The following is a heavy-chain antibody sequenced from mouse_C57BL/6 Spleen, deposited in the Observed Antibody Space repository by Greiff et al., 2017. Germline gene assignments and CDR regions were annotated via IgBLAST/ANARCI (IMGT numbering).Heavy chain of an antibody. CDR1: GYTFTDYY. CDR3: ARSGNWPYYFDY. CDR2: INPNNGGT. D-gene: IGHD2-1*01. Sequence: EVQLQQSGPELAKPGASVKISCKASGYTFTDYYMNWVKQSHGKSLEWIGDINPNNGGTSYNQKFKGKATLTVDKSSSTAYMELRSLTSEDSAVYYCARSGNWPYYFDYWGQGTTLTVSS. J-gene: IGHJ2*01. V-gene: IGHV1-26*01.